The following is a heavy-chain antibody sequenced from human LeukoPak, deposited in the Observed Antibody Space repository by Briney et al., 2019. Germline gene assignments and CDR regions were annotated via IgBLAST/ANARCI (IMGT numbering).Heavy chain of an antibody. Sequence: GGSLRLSCAASGFTFSSYRMTWVRQAPGKGLEWVAVISYDGSNKYYADSVKGRFTISRDNSKNTLYLQMNSLRAEDTAVYYCAKDGNEWFGELLDYWGQGTLVTVSS. CDR1: GFTFSSYR. D-gene: IGHD3-10*01. J-gene: IGHJ4*02. CDR2: ISYDGSNK. CDR3: AKDGNEWFGELLDY. V-gene: IGHV3-30*18.